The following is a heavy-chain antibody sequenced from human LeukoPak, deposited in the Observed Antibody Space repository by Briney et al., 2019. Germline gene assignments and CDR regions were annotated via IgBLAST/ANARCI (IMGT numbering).Heavy chain of an antibody. CDR1: GGSISSDY. D-gene: IGHD3-22*01. J-gene: IGHJ4*02. Sequence: PSETLSLTCTVSGGSISSDYWSWIRQPPGKGLEWIGYIYYRGSTNYNPSLKSRVTISVDTSKNQFSLKLSSVTAADTAVYYRARLSGYSSGHYYSDYWGQGTLVTVSS. V-gene: IGHV4-59*01. CDR2: IYYRGST. CDR3: ARLSGYSSGHYYSDY.